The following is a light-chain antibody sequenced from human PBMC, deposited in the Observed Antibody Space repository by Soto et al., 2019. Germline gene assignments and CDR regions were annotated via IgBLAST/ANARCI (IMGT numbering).Light chain of an antibody. V-gene: IGKV3D-15*01. J-gene: IGKJ5*01. CDR3: QQYNNYPPIT. CDR2: GAS. Sequence: EIVLTQSPATLSVSPGERATLSCRASQSVNTYLAWYQQKPGQAPRLLIYGASTRATGIPARFSGSGSGTEFTLTISGLQSEDFAIYYCQQYNNYPPITFRQGTRLEIK. CDR1: QSVNTY.